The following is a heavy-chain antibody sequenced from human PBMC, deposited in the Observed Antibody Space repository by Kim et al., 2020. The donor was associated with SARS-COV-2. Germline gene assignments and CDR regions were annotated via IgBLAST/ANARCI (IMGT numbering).Heavy chain of an antibody. Sequence: SETLSLTCTVSGGFISSSSYYWGWIRQPPGKGLEWIGSIYYSGSTYYNPSLKSRVTISVDTSKNQFSLKLSSVTAADTAVYYCARHFGELLHRYNWFDPWGQGTLVTVSS. D-gene: IGHD1-26*01. V-gene: IGHV4-39*01. CDR2: IYYSGST. CDR1: GGFISSSSYY. J-gene: IGHJ5*02. CDR3: ARHFGELLHRYNWFDP.